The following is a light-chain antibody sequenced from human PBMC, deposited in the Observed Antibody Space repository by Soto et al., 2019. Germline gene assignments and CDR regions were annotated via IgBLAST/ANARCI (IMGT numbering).Light chain of an antibody. V-gene: IGKV3-20*01. J-gene: IGKJ5*01. Sequence: DMVLTQSPGTLSLSPGERATLSCRASRGLASSYLGWYQQKPGQPPRLLLYAASKRATGIPDRFSGSGSGTDFTLTINRLEPEDFAVYYCQQYGSSPSITFGQGTRLEIK. CDR1: RGLASSY. CDR3: QQYGSSPSIT. CDR2: AAS.